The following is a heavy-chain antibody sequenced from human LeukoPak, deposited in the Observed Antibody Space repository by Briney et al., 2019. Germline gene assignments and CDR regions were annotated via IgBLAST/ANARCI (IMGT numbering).Heavy chain of an antibody. Sequence: PGGSLRLSCAASGITFSGSGMSWVRQAPGKGLEWVSTISGSGSNTHYADSVKGRFTISRDNSKNTLYLQMNSLRAEDTAVYYCAKGSSSFVPDYWGQGTLVTVSS. J-gene: IGHJ4*02. CDR2: ISGSGSNT. V-gene: IGHV3-23*01. D-gene: IGHD6-13*01. CDR3: AKGSSSFVPDY. CDR1: GITFSGSG.